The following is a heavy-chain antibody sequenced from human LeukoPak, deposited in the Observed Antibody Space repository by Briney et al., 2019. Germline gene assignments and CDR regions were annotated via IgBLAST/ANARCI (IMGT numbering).Heavy chain of an antibody. CDR1: GGSISSYY. D-gene: IGHD3-3*01. J-gene: IGHJ4*02. Sequence: SETLSPTCTVSGGSISSYYWSWIRQPPGKGLEWIGYIYYSGSTNYNPSLKSRVTISVDTSRNQFSLKLSSVTAADTAVYYCARATYYDFWIDYWGQGTLVTVSS. CDR3: ARATYYDFWIDY. CDR2: IYYSGST. V-gene: IGHV4-59*12.